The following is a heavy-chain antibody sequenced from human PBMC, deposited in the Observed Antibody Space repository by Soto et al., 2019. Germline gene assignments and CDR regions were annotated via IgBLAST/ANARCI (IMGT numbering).Heavy chain of an antibody. V-gene: IGHV1-2*02. D-gene: IGHD3-10*02. Sequence: QVQLVQCGAEVKEPGDSVSVSCEASGYTFTAYHIHWVRQAPGQGLEWMGWINPKFGDTTYAQDFQGRVSMTRDMSISTVYMELSRLTSDDTAIYYCARNMDYYYGRGSGNGHGVWGQGTTVTV. CDR3: ARNMDYYYGRGSGNGHGV. CDR1: GYTFTAYH. CDR2: INPKFGDT. J-gene: IGHJ6*02.